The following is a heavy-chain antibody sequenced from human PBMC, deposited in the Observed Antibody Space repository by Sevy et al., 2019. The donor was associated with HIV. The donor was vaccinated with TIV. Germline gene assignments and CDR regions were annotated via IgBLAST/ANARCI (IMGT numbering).Heavy chain of an antibody. Sequence: GGSLRLSCAASGFTLSSYILHWVRQAPGKGLEWVAGISDDGSKKYYADSVKGRFTISRDNSKNTLYLQMNSLRAEDTAVYYCARYHSGSYFYGLDVWGQGTTVTVSS. CDR2: ISDDGSKK. V-gene: IGHV3-30-3*01. CDR3: ARYHSGSYFYGLDV. D-gene: IGHD1-26*01. J-gene: IGHJ6*02. CDR1: GFTLSSYI.